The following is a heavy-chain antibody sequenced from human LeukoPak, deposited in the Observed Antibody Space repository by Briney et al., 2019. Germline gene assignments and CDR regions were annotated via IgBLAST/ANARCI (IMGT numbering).Heavy chain of an antibody. CDR2: INPSGGST. Sequence: WASVKVSCEASGYTFTNYYMHWVRQAPGQGLEWMGMINPSGGSTTYAQKFQGRVTMTRDTSTSTVYMELSILRSEDTAVYYCAREGTFSSPRNWFDPWGQGTLVTVSS. V-gene: IGHV1-46*01. D-gene: IGHD6-13*01. CDR3: AREGTFSSPRNWFDP. J-gene: IGHJ5*02. CDR1: GYTFTNYY.